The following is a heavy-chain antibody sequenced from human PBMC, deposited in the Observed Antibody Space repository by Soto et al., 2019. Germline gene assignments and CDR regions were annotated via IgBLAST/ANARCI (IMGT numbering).Heavy chain of an antibody. D-gene: IGHD3-22*01. CDR2: IYHSGST. V-gene: IGHV4-30-2*01. J-gene: IGHJ3*02. Sequence: QLQLQESGSGLVKPSQTLSLTCAVSGGSISSGGYSWSWIRQPPGKGLEWIGYIYHSGSTYYNPSPKSRVDISVDRSKNQFSMNLSSVTAADTAVYYCARGFPYYDSSGYYWWDAFDIWGQGTMVTVSS. CDR3: ARGFPYYDSSGYYWWDAFDI. CDR1: GGSISSGGYS.